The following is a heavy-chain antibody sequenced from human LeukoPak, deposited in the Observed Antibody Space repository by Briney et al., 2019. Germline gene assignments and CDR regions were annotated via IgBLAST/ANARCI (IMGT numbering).Heavy chain of an antibody. Sequence: SETLSLTCTVSGGSISSYYWSWIRQPAGKGLEWIGRIYTSGSTNYNPSLKSRVTMSVDTSKNQFSLKLSSVTAADRAVYYCARDCLFRSSQDYWGQGTLVTVSS. D-gene: IGHD3-9*01. CDR1: GGSISSYY. V-gene: IGHV4-4*07. CDR2: IYTSGST. J-gene: IGHJ4*02. CDR3: ARDCLFRSSQDY.